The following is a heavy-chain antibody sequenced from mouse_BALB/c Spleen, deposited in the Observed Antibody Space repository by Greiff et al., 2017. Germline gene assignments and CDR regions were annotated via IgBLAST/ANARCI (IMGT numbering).Heavy chain of an antibody. Sequence: EVKLMESGGGLVKPGGSLKLSCAASGFTFSSYAMSWVRQTPEKRLEWVATISSGGSYTYYPDSVKGRFTISRDNAKNTLYLQMSSLRSEDTAMYYCARTDWYAMDYWGQGTSVTVSS. CDR3: ARTDWYAMDY. CDR1: GFTFSSYA. CDR2: ISSGGSYT. V-gene: IGHV5-9-3*01. D-gene: IGHD2-4*01. J-gene: IGHJ4*01.